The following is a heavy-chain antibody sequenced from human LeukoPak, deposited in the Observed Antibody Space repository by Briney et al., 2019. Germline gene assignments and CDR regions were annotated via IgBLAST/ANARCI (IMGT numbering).Heavy chain of an antibody. D-gene: IGHD3-22*01. Sequence: SVKVSCKASGGTFSSYAISWVRQAPGQGPEWMGGIIPIFGTANYAQKFQGRVTITADESTSTAYMELSSLRSEDTAVYYCARVPEGDSSGSEYFQHWGQGTLVTVSS. CDR3: ARVPEGDSSGSEYFQH. CDR1: GGTFSSYA. J-gene: IGHJ1*01. V-gene: IGHV1-69*13. CDR2: IIPIFGTA.